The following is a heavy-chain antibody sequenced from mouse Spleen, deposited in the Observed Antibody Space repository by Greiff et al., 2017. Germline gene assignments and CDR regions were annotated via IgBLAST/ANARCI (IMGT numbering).Heavy chain of an antibody. CDR1: GFTFSDYG. CDR2: ISSGSSTI. V-gene: IGHV5-17*01. CDR3: ARRDGSSLYYYAMDY. Sequence: EVQLQESGGGLVKPGGSLKLSCAASGFTFSDYGMHWVRQAPEKGLEWVAYISSGSSTIYYADTVKGRFTISRDNAKNTLFLQMTSLRSEDTAMYYCARRDGSSLYYYAMDYWGQGTSVTVSS. D-gene: IGHD1-1*01. J-gene: IGHJ4*01.